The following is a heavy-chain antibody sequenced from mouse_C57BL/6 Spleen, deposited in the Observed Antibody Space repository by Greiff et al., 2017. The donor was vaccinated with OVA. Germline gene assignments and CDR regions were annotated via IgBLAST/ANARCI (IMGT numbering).Heavy chain of an antibody. J-gene: IGHJ3*01. CDR2: IHPNSGST. V-gene: IGHV1-64*01. D-gene: IGHD1-1*01. CDR1: GYTFTSYW. CDR3: ASQAKSRITTVDWFAY. Sequence: QVHVKQPGAELVKPGASVKLSCKASGYTFTSYWMHWVKQRPGQGLEWIGMIHPNSGSTNYNEKFKSKATLTVDKSSSTAYMQLSSLTSEDSAVYYCASQAKSRITTVDWFAYWGQGTLVTVSA.